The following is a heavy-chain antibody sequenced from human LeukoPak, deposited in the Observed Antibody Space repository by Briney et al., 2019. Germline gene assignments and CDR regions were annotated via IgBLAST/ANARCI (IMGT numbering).Heavy chain of an antibody. CDR3: ARRGRYYYDSNDAFDI. J-gene: IGHJ3*02. D-gene: IGHD3-22*01. Sequence: GESLKISCKGSGYRFTGYWIGWVRQMPGKGLEWMGIIYPGDSDTRYSPSFQGQVTISADKSISTAYLQWSSLKASDTAMYYCARRGRYYYDSNDAFDIWGQGTMVTVSS. V-gene: IGHV5-51*01. CDR2: IYPGDSDT. CDR1: GYRFTGYW.